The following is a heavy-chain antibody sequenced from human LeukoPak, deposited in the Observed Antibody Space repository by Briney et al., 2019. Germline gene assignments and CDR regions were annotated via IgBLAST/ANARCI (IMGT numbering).Heavy chain of an antibody. CDR1: GGSISGYI. D-gene: IGHD6-19*01. J-gene: IGHJ4*02. CDR3: ARFKRAGGWSYFDY. CDR2: IYDNGNT. Sequence: PSQTLSLTCTVSGGSISGYIWSWIRQPPGKGLEWIAYIYDNGNTNYNPSLKSRVTIALDTSKNQFSLKLSSVTAADTAVYYCARFKRAGGWSYFDYWGQGTLVTVSS. V-gene: IGHV4-59*01.